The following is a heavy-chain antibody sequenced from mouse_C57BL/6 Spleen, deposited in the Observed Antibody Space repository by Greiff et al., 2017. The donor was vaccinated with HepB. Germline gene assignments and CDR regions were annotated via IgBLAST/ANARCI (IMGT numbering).Heavy chain of an antibody. CDR3: ARSTTVVAREDYFDY. Sequence: VQLQQSGAELVMPGASVKLSCKASGYTFTSYWMHWVKQRPGQGLEWIGEIDPSDSYTNYNQKFKGKSTLTVDKSSSTAYMQLSSLTSEDSAVYYCARSTTVVAREDYFDYWGQGTTLTVSS. J-gene: IGHJ2*01. CDR1: GYTFTSYW. V-gene: IGHV1-69*01. D-gene: IGHD1-1*01. CDR2: IDPSDSYT.